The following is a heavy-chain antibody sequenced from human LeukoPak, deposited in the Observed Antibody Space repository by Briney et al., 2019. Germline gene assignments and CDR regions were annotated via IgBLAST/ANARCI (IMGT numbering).Heavy chain of an antibody. CDR1: GFTFSTYA. J-gene: IGHJ4*02. CDR2: ISSSGGSP. D-gene: IGHD2-2*01. CDR3: AKDQALSLSSSRALDY. V-gene: IGHV3-23*01. Sequence: GGSLRLSCVASGFTFSTYALSWVRQAPGKGLEWVSAISSSGGSPYYADSVNGRFTISRDNSKNTLYLQMNSLRAEDTALYYCAKDQALSLSSSRALDYWGQGTLVTVSS.